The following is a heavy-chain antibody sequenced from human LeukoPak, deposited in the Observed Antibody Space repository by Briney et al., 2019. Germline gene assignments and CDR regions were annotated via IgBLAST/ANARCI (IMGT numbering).Heavy chain of an antibody. V-gene: IGHV3-23*01. Sequence: GGSLRLSCTASGFTFSSYAMYWVRQAPGTGLEWVSGIFGSGGSAHYADSVKGRFTISRDNSQNTVYLQMNSLRAEDTAVYYCGKTTTGYSSGRNPAWPVDYWGQGTLVTVSS. J-gene: IGHJ4*02. CDR1: GFTFSSYA. D-gene: IGHD6-19*01. CDR2: IFGSGGSA. CDR3: GKTTTGYSSGRNPAWPVDY.